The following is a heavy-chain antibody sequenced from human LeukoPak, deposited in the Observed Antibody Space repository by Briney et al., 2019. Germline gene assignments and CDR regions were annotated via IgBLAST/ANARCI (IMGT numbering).Heavy chain of an antibody. CDR2: MYYSGSN. J-gene: IGHJ5*02. V-gene: IGHV4-59*08. CDR1: GVSITSNY. Sequence: SETLSLTCTVSGVSITSNYWSWIRQPPGKGLEYIGYMYYSGSNNYNPSLKSRVTISVDTSKNQFSLKLSSVTAADTAVYYCARHPYPPYYYDSSGYYSPWGQGTLVTVSS. CDR3: ARHPYPPYYYDSSGYYSP. D-gene: IGHD3-22*01.